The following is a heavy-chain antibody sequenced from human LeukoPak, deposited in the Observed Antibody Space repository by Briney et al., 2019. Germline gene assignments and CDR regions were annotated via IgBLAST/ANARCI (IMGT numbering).Heavy chain of an antibody. CDR2: INPNSGGT. CDR3: AVLGPAIPDDAFDI. D-gene: IGHD2-21*01. CDR1: GYTFTDYY. Sequence: GASVMVSCKASGYTFTDYYMHWVRQAPGQGLEWMGWINPNSGGTNYAQNFQGRVTMTRDTSVNTAYMELSRLRADDTAMYYCAVLGPAIPDDAFDIWGQGTMVTVSS. J-gene: IGHJ3*02. V-gene: IGHV1-2*02.